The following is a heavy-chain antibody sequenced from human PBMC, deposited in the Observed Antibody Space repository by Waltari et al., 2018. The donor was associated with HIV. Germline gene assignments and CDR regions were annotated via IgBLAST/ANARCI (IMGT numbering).Heavy chain of an antibody. V-gene: IGHV3-21*01. Sequence: EVRLLESGGGLVRPGGSLRLSCAASGFRFSDYKMNWVRQGPGKGLEWVASIGSLQNFIHYADSVKGRFTVSRDNAKNSLYLQMNSLTAEDTAVYYCARGPSSGWSWFDPWGQGTLVTVSS. J-gene: IGHJ5*02. CDR2: IGSLQNFI. D-gene: IGHD6-19*01. CDR3: ARGPSSGWSWFDP. CDR1: GFRFSDYK.